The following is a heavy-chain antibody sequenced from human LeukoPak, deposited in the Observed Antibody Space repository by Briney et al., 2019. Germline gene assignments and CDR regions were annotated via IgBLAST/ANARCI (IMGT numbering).Heavy chain of an antibody. CDR1: GYTFTSYA. Sequence: ASVKVSCKASGYTFTSYAMHWVRQAPGQRLEWMGWINAGNGNTKYSQKFQGRVTITRDTSASTAYMELSSLRSEDTAVYYCARDDSALITPGDYWGQGTLVTVSS. V-gene: IGHV1-3*01. D-gene: IGHD3-16*01. CDR2: INAGNGNT. CDR3: ARDDSALITPGDY. J-gene: IGHJ4*02.